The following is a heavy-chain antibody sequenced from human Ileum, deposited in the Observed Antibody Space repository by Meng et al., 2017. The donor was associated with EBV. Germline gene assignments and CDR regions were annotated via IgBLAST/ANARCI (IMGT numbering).Heavy chain of an antibody. CDR1: GESICGRNW. V-gene: IGHV4-4*02. Sequence: PSRGPSLPRLVFGESICGRNWWSGARPPPGKRLEWIGESYHSATLNNNLSITTRVTISVDTSKIHSSLTLSSVTDEDTDVYYCVRVGKWMPIDYWGQGTLVTVSS. J-gene: IGHJ4*02. D-gene: IGHD3-16*01. CDR3: VRVGKWMPIDY. CDR2: SYHSATL.